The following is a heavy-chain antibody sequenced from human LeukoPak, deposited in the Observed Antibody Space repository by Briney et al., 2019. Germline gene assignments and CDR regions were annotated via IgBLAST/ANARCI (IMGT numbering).Heavy chain of an antibody. CDR3: ARGKSRISAAVHNWFDP. CDR2: IIPILGIA. D-gene: IGHD6-13*01. J-gene: IGHJ5*02. V-gene: IGHV1-69*04. Sequence: ASVKVSCKASGGTFSSYAISWVRQAPGQGLEWMGRIIPILGIANYAQKFQGRVTITADKSTSTAYMELSSLRSEDTAVYYCARGKSRISAAVHNWFDPWGQGTLVTVSS. CDR1: GGTFSSYA.